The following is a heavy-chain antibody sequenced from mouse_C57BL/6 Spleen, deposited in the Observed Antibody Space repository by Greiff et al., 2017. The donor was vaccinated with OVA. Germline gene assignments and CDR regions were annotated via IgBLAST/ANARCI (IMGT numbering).Heavy chain of an antibody. J-gene: IGHJ1*03. V-gene: IGHV1-54*01. CDR1: GYAFTNYL. CDR3: AREGYSNWYFDV. CDR2: INPGSGGT. D-gene: IGHD2-5*01. Sequence: QVQLKESGAELVRPGTSVKVSCKASGYAFTNYLIEWVKQRPGQGLEWIGVINPGSGGTNYNEKFKGKATLTADKSSSTAYMQLSSLTSEDSAVYFCAREGYSNWYFDVWGTGTTVTVSS.